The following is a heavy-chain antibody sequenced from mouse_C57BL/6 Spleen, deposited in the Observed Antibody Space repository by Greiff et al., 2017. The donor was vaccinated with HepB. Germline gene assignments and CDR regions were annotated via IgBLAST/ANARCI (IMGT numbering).Heavy chain of an antibody. Sequence: EVQGVESGPELVKPGASVKMSCKASGYTFTDYNMHWVKQSHGKSLEWIGYINPNNGGTSYNQKFKGKATLTVNKSSSTAYMELRSLTSEDSAVYYCARRVSSYAYFDYWGQGTTLTVSS. CDR1: GYTFTDYN. CDR3: ARRVSSYAYFDY. V-gene: IGHV1-22*01. CDR2: INPNNGGT. D-gene: IGHD1-1*01. J-gene: IGHJ2*01.